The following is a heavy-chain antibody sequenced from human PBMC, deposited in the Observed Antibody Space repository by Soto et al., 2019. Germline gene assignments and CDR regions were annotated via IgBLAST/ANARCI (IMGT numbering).Heavy chain of an antibody. CDR2: IYWDDDK. V-gene: IGHV2-5*02. J-gene: IGHJ3*02. CDR3: ALAGEPDGLGIPTDAFDI. D-gene: IGHD7-27*01. Sequence: QITLKESGPTLVKPTQTLTLTCTFSGFSLSTSGVGVGWIRQPPGKALEWLALIYWDDDKRYSPSLKSRLTITKATSKNQVVLTMTHMDPVDTATYYCALAGEPDGLGIPTDAFDIWGQGTMVTVSS. CDR1: GFSLSTSGVG.